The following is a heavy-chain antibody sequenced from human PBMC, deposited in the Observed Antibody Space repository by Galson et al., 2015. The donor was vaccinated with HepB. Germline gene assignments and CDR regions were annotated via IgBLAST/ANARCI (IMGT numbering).Heavy chain of an antibody. Sequence: SVKVSCKASEYPFTGYYIHWVRQALGQGLEWMGRIHPNNGDTNYAQKFQGRVTMTTDTSISTAYMDLSRLRSDDTAVYYCARDALGQNYYGMDVWGQGTTVTVSS. D-gene: IGHD3-16*01. CDR3: ARDALGQNYYGMDV. CDR1: EYPFTGYY. J-gene: IGHJ6*02. CDR2: IHPNNGDT. V-gene: IGHV1-2*06.